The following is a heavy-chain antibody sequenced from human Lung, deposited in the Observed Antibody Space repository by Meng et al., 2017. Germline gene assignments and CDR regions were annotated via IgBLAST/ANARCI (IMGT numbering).Heavy chain of an antibody. D-gene: IGHD6-13*01. CDR2: INAGNGNT. V-gene: IGHV1-3*01. J-gene: IGHJ4*02. CDR1: GYTFTNYA. Sequence: QVQRVQSGAEVKKSGASAKVVCKASGYTFTNYAMHWVRQAPGQRLEWMGWINAGNGNTKYSQKFQGRVTITRDTSASTAYMELSSLRSEDTAVYYCARSKSIAAAGGYWGQGTLVTVSS. CDR3: ARSKSIAAAGGY.